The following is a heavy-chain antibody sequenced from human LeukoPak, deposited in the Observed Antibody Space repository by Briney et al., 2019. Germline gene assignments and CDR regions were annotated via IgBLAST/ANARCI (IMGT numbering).Heavy chain of an antibody. D-gene: IGHD2-15*01. CDR3: VSQGYCSGGSCNWYFGL. Sequence: GGSLRLSCAASEFTVSNTYIIWVRQAPGKGLEWVSVFYVGGNTNYADSVKGRFTMSRDNSKNALYLQMKSLRGDDTAVYFCVSQGYCSGGSCNWYFGLWGRGTLVTVSS. V-gene: IGHV3-66*01. J-gene: IGHJ2*01. CDR1: EFTVSNTY. CDR2: FYVGGNT.